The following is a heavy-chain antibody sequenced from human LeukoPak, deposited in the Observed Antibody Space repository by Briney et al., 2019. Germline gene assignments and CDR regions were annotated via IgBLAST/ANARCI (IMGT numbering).Heavy chain of an antibody. CDR1: GFTFSSYA. D-gene: IGHD3-22*01. CDR3: AKGLSAIVVISFDY. CDR2: ISGSGGST. J-gene: IGHJ4*02. Sequence: GGSLRLSCAASGFTFSSYAMSWVRQAPGKGLEWVSAISGSGGSTYYADSVKGRFTISRDNSKNTLYLQMNSPRAEDTAVYYCAKGLSAIVVISFDYWGQGTLVTVSS. V-gene: IGHV3-23*01.